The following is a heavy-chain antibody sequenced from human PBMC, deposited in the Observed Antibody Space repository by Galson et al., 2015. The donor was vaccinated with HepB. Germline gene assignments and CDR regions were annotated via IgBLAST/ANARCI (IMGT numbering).Heavy chain of an antibody. V-gene: IGHV3-33*01. CDR3: ARSMQVVAAADH. CDR2: IWHDGGNK. CDR1: GFTFSRNS. Sequence: SLRLSCAASGFTFSRNSMHWVRQAPGKGLEWVAVIWHDGGNKYYADSVKGRFTISRDNSKNTASLQMNSLREEDTAVYYCARSMQVVAAADHWGQGTLVTVSS. D-gene: IGHD6-13*01. J-gene: IGHJ4*02.